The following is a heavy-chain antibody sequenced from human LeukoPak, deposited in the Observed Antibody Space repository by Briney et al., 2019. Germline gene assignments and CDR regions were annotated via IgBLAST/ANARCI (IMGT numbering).Heavy chain of an antibody. CDR1: GGTFSTHA. V-gene: IGHV1-18*01. D-gene: IGHD3-16*01. CDR3: ARDSWGNWFDP. Sequence: ASVKVSCKASGGTFSTHAISWVRQAPGQGLEWMGWISAYNGNTNYAQKLQGRVTMTTDTSTSTAYMELRSLRSDDTAVYYCARDSWGNWFDPWGQGTLVTVSS. CDR2: ISAYNGNT. J-gene: IGHJ5*02.